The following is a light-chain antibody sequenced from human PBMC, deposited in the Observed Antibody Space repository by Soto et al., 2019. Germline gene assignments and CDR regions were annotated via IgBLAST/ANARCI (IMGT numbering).Light chain of an antibody. J-gene: IGKJ5*01. Sequence: EVVLTQSPGTCSWSPMEIATLSFMASRSVSSNLAWYQQKPGQAPRLLIYDASSRATGVPARFSGSGSGTDFSLTISSLEPEDVAVYYCQQRSKWPPMTFGQGTRLEIK. CDR1: RSVSSN. CDR3: QQRSKWPPMT. V-gene: IGKV3-11*01. CDR2: DAS.